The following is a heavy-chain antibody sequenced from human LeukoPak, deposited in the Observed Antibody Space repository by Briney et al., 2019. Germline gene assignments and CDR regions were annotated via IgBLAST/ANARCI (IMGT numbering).Heavy chain of an antibody. CDR3: AREGDNNKWYRIQH. CDR2: ISYDGTNE. J-gene: IGHJ1*01. D-gene: IGHD2-2*01. Sequence: GGSLRLSCAASGFAFGSYAMHWVRQVPGKGLEWVALISYDGTNEYYADSVKGRFTISRDNSKNTLYLQMNSLRAEDTALYYCAREGDNNKWYRIQHWGQGTLVTVSS. CDR1: GFAFGSYA. V-gene: IGHV3-30-3*01.